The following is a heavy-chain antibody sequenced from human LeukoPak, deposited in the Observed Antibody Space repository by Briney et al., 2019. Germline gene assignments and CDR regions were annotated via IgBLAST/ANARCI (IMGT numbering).Heavy chain of an antibody. CDR2: ISSSSSYI. V-gene: IGHV3-21*01. D-gene: IGHD3-22*01. Sequence: GGSLRLSCAASGFTFSSYSMNCVRHAPGKGLEWVSSISSSSSYIYYADSVKGRFTISRDNDKHSLYLQMNSLRSEDTAVYYCARDPESYYYGSSGYYPFDYWGQGTLVTVSS. J-gene: IGHJ4*02. CDR1: GFTFSSYS. CDR3: ARDPESYYYGSSGYYPFDY.